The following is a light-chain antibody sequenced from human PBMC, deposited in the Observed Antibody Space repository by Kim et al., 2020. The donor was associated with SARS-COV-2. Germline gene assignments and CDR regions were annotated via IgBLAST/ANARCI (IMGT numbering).Light chain of an antibody. Sequence: DIQMTQSPSSLSASVGDRVTITCRASQSISSYLNWYQQKPGKAPKLLIYTASNLQSGVPSRFSGSGSGTDFTLTISSLQPEDFATYYCQQGYSTPYTFGQGTKLDI. J-gene: IGKJ2*01. CDR3: QQGYSTPYT. CDR2: TAS. CDR1: QSISSY. V-gene: IGKV1-39*01.